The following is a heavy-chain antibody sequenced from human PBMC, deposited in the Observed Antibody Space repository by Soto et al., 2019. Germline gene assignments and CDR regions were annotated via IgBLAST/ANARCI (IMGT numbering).Heavy chain of an antibody. J-gene: IGHJ5*02. CDR2: INHSGST. D-gene: IGHD2-15*01. V-gene: IGHV4-34*01. CDR1: GGSFSGYY. CDR3: ASAMLLTVGWFDP. Sequence: SETLSLTCAVHGGSFSGYYWSWIRQPPGKGLGWIGEINHSGSTNYNPSLKSRVTVSVDTSKTQFSLKLSSVTAADTAVYFCASAMLLTVGWFDPWGQGTLVTVSS.